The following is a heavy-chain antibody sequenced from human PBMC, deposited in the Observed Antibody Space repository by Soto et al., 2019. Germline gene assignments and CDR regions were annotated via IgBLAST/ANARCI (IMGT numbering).Heavy chain of an antibody. J-gene: IGHJ4*02. D-gene: IGHD6-19*01. CDR3: ARDRGVRRSSGSYGLVYFDY. CDR1: GDRVSSNTAA. V-gene: IGHV6-1*01. CDR2: TFYRSKWYN. Sequence: SQTLSLTCAISGDRVSSNTAAWKWIRQSPSRGLEWLGRTFYRSKWYNDYAVSVKSRMTINPDTSKNQFSLQLNSATPEDTAVYYCARDRGVRRSSGSYGLVYFDYWGQGXLVTVSS.